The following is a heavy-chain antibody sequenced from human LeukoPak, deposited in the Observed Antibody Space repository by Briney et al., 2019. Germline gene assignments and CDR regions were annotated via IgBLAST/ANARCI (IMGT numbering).Heavy chain of an antibody. CDR3: AKDRYESAGFVDY. CDR2: ITDSGDGE. D-gene: IGHD2-2*01. J-gene: IGHJ4*02. CDR1: GFTFSSSA. Sequence: GGSLRLSCAASGFTFSSSAMSWVRQAPGKGLAWVSSITDSGDGEYYADSVKGRFTISRDDSKNTLYLQMNSLRVDDTAVYYCAKDRYESAGFVDYWGQGTLVTVSS. V-gene: IGHV3-23*01.